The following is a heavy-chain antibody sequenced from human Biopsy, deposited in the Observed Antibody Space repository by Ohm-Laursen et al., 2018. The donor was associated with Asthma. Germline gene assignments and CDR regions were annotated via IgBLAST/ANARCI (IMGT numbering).Heavy chain of an antibody. J-gene: IGHJ6*02. CDR1: GGSMTPTSHY. CDR3: ARRITIFGVVQKDHGRDA. D-gene: IGHD3-3*01. Sequence: SDTLSLTCAVSGGSMTPTSHYWDWIRQAPGKGLEWIGYISYGGKTSYNPSLKNRVTISRDTSKNQFSLRLTSVTAADTAVYFCARRITIFGVVQKDHGRDAWGQGTTVIVSS. V-gene: IGHV4-39*01. CDR2: ISYGGKT.